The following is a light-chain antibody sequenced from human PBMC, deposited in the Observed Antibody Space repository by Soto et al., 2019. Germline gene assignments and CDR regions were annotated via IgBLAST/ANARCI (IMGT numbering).Light chain of an antibody. CDR3: AAWDDSLNGVV. CDR1: SSNIGSNT. J-gene: IGLJ2*01. Sequence: QSVLTQPPSASGTPGQRVTISGSGSSSNIGSNTVNWYQQLPGTAPKVLIYSNNQRPSGVPDRFSGSKSGTSAALAISGLQSEDEVEYYCAAWDDSLNGVVFGGGTKLTVL. CDR2: SNN. V-gene: IGLV1-44*01.